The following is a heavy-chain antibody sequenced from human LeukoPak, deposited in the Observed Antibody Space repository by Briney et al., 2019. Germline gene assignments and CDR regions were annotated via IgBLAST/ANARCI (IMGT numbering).Heavy chain of an antibody. CDR3: ARDLDIVATIVFDY. J-gene: IGHJ4*02. D-gene: IGHD5-12*01. CDR2: ISYDGSNK. CDR1: GFTFSSYA. V-gene: IGHV3-30*04. Sequence: GRSLRLSCAASGFTFSSYAMHWVRQAPGKGLEGVAVISYDGSNKYYADSVKGRFTISRDKSKNTLYLQMNSLRAEDTAVYYCARDLDIVATIVFDYWGQGTLVTVSS.